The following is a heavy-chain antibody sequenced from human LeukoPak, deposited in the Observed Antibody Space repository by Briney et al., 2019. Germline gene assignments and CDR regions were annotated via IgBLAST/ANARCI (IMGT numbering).Heavy chain of an antibody. V-gene: IGHV4-39*07. CDR2: IYYSGST. CDR3: ARNYGDYATGYYYYMDV. J-gene: IGHJ6*03. Sequence: PSETLSLTCTVSGGSISSSSYYWGWIRQPPGKGLEWIGSIYYSGSTYYNPSLRSRVTIPVDTSKNQFSLKLSSVTAADTAVYCCARNYGDYATGYYYYMDVWGKGTTVTVSS. D-gene: IGHD4-17*01. CDR1: GGSISSSSYY.